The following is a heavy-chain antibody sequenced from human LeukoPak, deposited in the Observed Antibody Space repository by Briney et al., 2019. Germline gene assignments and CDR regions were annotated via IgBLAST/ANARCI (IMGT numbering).Heavy chain of an antibody. CDR1: GFIVNSYA. J-gene: IGHJ5*02. CDR3: ARDRAEGKTWVEFDP. Sequence: GGSLRLSCAASGFIVNSYAMSWVRQAPGKGLAWVSLIYSDGVTQYADSVKGRFTISRDNSKNTLYLQVNSLRDEDTAVYFCARDRAEGKTWVEFDPWGQGTLVTVSS. CDR2: IYSDGVT. V-gene: IGHV3-66*02.